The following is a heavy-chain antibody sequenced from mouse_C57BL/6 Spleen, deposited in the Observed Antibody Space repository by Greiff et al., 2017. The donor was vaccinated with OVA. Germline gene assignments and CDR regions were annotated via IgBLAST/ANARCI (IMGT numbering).Heavy chain of an antibody. CDR2: IYPGDGDT. CDR3: ARDTTVPFAY. Sequence: QVQLQQSGPELVKPGASVKISCKASGYAFSSSWMNWVKQRPGTGLEWIGRIYPGDGDTNYNGKFKGKATLTADKSSSTAYMQLSSLTSEDSAVYFCARDTTVPFAYWGQGTLVTVSA. D-gene: IGHD1-1*01. J-gene: IGHJ3*01. V-gene: IGHV1-82*01. CDR1: GYAFSSSW.